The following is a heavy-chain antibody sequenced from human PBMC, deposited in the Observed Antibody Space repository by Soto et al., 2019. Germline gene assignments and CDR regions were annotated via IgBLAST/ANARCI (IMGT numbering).Heavy chain of an antibody. Sequence: GSLRLSCSASGFTFSIYAMHWVRQAPGKGLEYVSSISTNGGSTEYADSVKGRFTISRDNSKNTVYLQMSSLRVEDTAVYYCVKGEYYYDSSGYYPFDYRGQGSSVTVSS. J-gene: IGHJ4*02. CDR2: ISTNGGST. V-gene: IGHV3-64D*06. CDR1: GFTFSIYA. CDR3: VKGEYYYDSSGYYPFDY. D-gene: IGHD3-22*01.